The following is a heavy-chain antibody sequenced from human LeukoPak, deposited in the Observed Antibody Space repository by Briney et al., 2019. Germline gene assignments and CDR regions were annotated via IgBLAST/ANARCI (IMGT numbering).Heavy chain of an antibody. D-gene: IGHD4-17*01. V-gene: IGHV4-39*07. J-gene: IGHJ4*02. Sequence: SETLSLTCTVSGGSISSSSYYWGWIRQPPGKGLEWIGSIYYSGSTYYNPSLKSRVTISVDTSKKQFSLKLSSVTAADTAVYYCARDDYAGYFDYWGQGTLVTVSS. CDR1: GGSISSSSYY. CDR3: ARDDYAGYFDY. CDR2: IYYSGST.